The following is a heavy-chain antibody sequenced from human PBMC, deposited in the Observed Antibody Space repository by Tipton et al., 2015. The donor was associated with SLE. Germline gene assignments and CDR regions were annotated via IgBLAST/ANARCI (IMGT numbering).Heavy chain of an antibody. V-gene: IGHV3-30*04. J-gene: IGHJ4*02. CDR1: GFTFSIYA. CDR3: AAHASGSYSHDY. CDR2: ISYDGSNK. Sequence: SLRLSCAASGFTFSIYAMHWVRQAPGKGLEWVAVISYDGSNKYYADSVKGRFTISRDNSKNTLYLQMNSLRAEDTAVYYCAAHASGSYSHDYWGQGTLVTVSS. D-gene: IGHD3-10*01.